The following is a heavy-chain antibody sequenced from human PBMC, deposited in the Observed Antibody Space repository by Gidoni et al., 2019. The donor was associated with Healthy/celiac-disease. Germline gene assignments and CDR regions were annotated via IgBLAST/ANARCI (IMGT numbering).Heavy chain of an antibody. J-gene: IGHJ4*02. CDR2: INPTGGST. CDR3: ARAAAGTPDIDY. D-gene: IGHD6-13*01. V-gene: IGHV1-46*01. CDR1: GYTFTSYY. Sequence: QVQLLQSGAEVTKPGASVKVSCTASGYTFTSYYMHWVRQAPGQGLEWMGIINPTGGSTSYAQKVQGRVTMTRDTSTSTVYMELSSLRSEDTAVYYCARAAAGTPDIDYWGQGTLVTVSS.